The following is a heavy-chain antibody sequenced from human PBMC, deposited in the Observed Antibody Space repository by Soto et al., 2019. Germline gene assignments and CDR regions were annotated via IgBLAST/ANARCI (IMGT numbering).Heavy chain of an antibody. D-gene: IGHD2-21*02. Sequence: SETLSLTCAVYGGSFSGYYWSCIRQPPGKGLEWIGEINHSGSTNYNPSLKSRVTISVDTSKNQFSLKLSSVTAADTAVYYCAREDDGGDRDYYGLDVWGQGTTVTVSS. CDR1: GGSFSGYY. V-gene: IGHV4-34*01. J-gene: IGHJ6*02. CDR3: AREDDGGDRDYYGLDV. CDR2: INHSGST.